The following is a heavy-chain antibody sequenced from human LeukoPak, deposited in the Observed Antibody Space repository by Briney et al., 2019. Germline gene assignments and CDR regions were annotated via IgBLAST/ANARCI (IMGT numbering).Heavy chain of an antibody. D-gene: IGHD6-13*01. J-gene: IGHJ5*02. CDR1: GGSISSYY. Sequence: SETLSLTCTVSGGSISSYYWSWIRQPPGKGLEWIGYIYYSGNTNYNPSLKSRVTISVDTSKNQFSLKLSSVTAADTAVYYCARQERGSSNPWGQGTLVTVSS. CDR2: IYYSGNT. V-gene: IGHV4-59*08. CDR3: ARQERGSSNP.